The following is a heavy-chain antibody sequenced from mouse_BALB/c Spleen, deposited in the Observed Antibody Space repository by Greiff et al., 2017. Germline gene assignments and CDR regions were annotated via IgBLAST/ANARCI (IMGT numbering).Heavy chain of an antibody. CDR1: GFSLSTSGMG. J-gene: IGHJ4*01. CDR3: ARMNSYYDAMDY. D-gene: IGHD2-12*01. V-gene: IGHV8-8*01. CDR2: IWWDDDK. Sequence: QVQLKESGPGILQPSQTLSLSCSFSGFSLSTSGMGVGWIRQPSGKGLEWLVHIWWDDDKRYNPVLKSRLTISKDTSSNPVFLKIASVDTADTATYYCARMNSYYDAMDYWGQGTSVTVSS.